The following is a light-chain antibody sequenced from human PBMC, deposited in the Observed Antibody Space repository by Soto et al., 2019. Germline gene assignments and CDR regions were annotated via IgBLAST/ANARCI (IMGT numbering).Light chain of an antibody. Sequence: QSALTQPPSASGSPGQSVTISCTGTSSDVGGYNYVSWYQQHPGKAPKLMIYEVSKRPSGVPDRFSGSKSGNTASLTVSGLQAEDEAAYYCSSYEGSNTWGVFGGGTKVTVL. CDR1: SSDVGGYNY. V-gene: IGLV2-8*01. CDR2: EVS. J-gene: IGLJ2*01. CDR3: SSYEGSNTWGV.